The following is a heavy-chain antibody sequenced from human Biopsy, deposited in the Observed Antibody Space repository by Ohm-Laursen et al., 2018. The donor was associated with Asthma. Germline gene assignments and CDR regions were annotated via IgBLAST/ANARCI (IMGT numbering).Heavy chain of an antibody. J-gene: IGHJ2*01. Sequence: SDTLSLTCPVYGGSFSGHYWNWIRQPPGKGLEWIGDIIHSGNTDCNRSLKSRVTMSVDTPKNQFSLKLTSVTAADTAVYYCARGGYCSGGNCYLRRPSHPVSYFDLWGRGTLVTVSS. V-gene: IGHV4-34*01. D-gene: IGHD2-15*01. CDR1: GGSFSGHY. CDR3: ARGGYCSGGNCYLRRPSHPVSYFDL. CDR2: IIHSGNT.